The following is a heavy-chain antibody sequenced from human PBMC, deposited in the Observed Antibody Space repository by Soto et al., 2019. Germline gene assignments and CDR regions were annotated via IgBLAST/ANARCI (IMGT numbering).Heavy chain of an antibody. Sequence: PSETLSLTCTVSGGSISSYYWSWIRQPPGKGLEWIGYIYYSGSTRYSPSFQGQVTISADKSISTAYLQWSSLKASDTAMYYCARLYDSSGKTRYYFDYWGQGTLVTVSS. J-gene: IGHJ4*02. CDR2: IYYSGST. CDR1: GGSISSYY. D-gene: IGHD3-22*01. V-gene: IGHV4-59*12. CDR3: ARLYDSSGKTRYYFDY.